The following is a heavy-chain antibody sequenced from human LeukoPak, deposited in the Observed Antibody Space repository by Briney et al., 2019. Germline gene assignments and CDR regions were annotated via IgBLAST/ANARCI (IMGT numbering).Heavy chain of an antibody. V-gene: IGHV3-9*01. J-gene: IGHJ4*02. Sequence: PGGSLRLSCAASGFTFDDYAMHWVRQAPGKGLEWVSGISWNSGSIGYADSVKGRFTISRDNSKNTLFLQMNSLRAEDTAVYYCAKDLDYYGSGSYYFDYWGQGTLVTVSS. CDR1: GFTFDDYA. CDR2: ISWNSGSI. D-gene: IGHD3-10*01. CDR3: AKDLDYYGSGSYYFDY.